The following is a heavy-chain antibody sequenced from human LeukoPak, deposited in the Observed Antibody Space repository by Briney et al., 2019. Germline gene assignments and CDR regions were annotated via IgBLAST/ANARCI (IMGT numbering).Heavy chain of an antibody. CDR3: ARGFGDC. D-gene: IGHD3-10*01. J-gene: IGHJ4*02. CDR1: GFTFSSYS. Sequence: NPGGSLRLSCAASGFTFSSYSMNWVRQAPGKGLEWVADIKEDGSQKFYVDSVKGRFTISRDNARNSLYLQMSSLRAEDTAVYYCARGFGDCWGQGTLVTVSS. CDR2: IKEDGSQK. V-gene: IGHV3-7*04.